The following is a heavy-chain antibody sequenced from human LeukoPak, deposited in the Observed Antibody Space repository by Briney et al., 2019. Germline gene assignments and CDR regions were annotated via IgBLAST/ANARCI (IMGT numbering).Heavy chain of an antibody. CDR1: GFTVSSNY. CDR3: ARELSQIVWGGLDY. J-gene: IGHJ4*02. CDR2: IYSGGST. Sequence: GSLRLSCAASGFTVSSNYMSWVRQAPGKGLEWVSVIYSGGSTYYADSVKGRFTISRDNSENTVFLQMDSLRVEDTAVYYCARELSQIVWGGLDYGGQGTLVSVSS. D-gene: IGHD2-21*01. V-gene: IGHV3-53*01.